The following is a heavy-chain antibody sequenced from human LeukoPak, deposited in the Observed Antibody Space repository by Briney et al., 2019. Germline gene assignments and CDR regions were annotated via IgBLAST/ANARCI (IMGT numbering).Heavy chain of an antibody. CDR2: ISGSGGST. J-gene: IGHJ6*03. CDR1: RFTFSSYS. D-gene: IGHD6-13*01. Sequence: PGGSLRLSCAASRFTFSSYSMSWVRQAPGKGLEWVSAISGSGGSTYYADSVKGRFTISRDNSKNTLYLQMNSLRAEDTAVYYCAKVSFVAAAGTDYYYYMDVWGKGTTVTVSS. V-gene: IGHV3-23*01. CDR3: AKVSFVAAAGTDYYYYMDV.